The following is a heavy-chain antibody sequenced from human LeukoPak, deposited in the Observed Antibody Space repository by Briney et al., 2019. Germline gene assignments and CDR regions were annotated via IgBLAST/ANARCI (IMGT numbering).Heavy chain of an antibody. J-gene: IGHJ4*02. CDR3: ASLWSGYYYYFDY. V-gene: IGHV3-7*01. Sequence: GGSLRLSCAASGFTFSSYWMSWVRQAPGKGLEWVANIKQDGGEKYYVDSVKGRFTISRDNAKNSLYLQMSSLRAEDTAVYYCASLWSGYYYYFDYWGQGTLVTVSS. CDR2: IKQDGGEK. D-gene: IGHD3-3*01. CDR1: GFTFSSYW.